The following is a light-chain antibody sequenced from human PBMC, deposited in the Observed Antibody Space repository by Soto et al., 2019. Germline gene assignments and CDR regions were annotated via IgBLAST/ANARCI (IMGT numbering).Light chain of an antibody. V-gene: IGLV2-14*01. Sequence: QSALTQPASVSGSPGQSITIPCTGTNSDIGYYTRVSWYQQHPGKAPKLVIYEVSNRPSGVSDRFSGSKSGNTASLTISGLQAEDEADYYCCSFTTSPNYVLGSGTKVTVL. CDR1: NSDIGYYTR. CDR2: EVS. J-gene: IGLJ1*01. CDR3: CSFTTSPNYV.